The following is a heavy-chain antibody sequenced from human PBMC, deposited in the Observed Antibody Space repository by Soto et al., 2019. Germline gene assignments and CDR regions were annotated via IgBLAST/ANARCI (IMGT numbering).Heavy chain of an antibody. CDR3: TRGQEVWWNAGPLGLHGLDV. J-gene: IGHJ6*02. CDR2: MNPSSANT. CDR1: RYTFISYD. D-gene: IGHD3-16*01. V-gene: IGHV1-8*01. Sequence: ASVKVSCKASRYTFISYDINWVRQAPGQGLEWMGWMNPSSANTGYAQKFQGRISMTRNTSMNTAYTELNSLTSEDTAVYYCTRGQEVWWNAGPLGLHGLDVWGQGTTVTVSS.